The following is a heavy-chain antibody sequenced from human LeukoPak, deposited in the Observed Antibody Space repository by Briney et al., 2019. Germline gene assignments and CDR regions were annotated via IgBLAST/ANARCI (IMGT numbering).Heavy chain of an antibody. CDR1: GFSVSSNY. J-gene: IGHJ6*03. Sequence: GGSLRLSCAASGFSVSSNYMSWVRQAPGKGLEWVSVIYTAGTTYYADSVKGRFTISRDNSKNTLYLQMSSLRAEDTAVYYCGGYGGRYPYYMDAWGKGTTVTISS. CDR3: GGYGGRYPYYMDA. D-gene: IGHD1-26*01. V-gene: IGHV3-66*01. CDR2: IYTAGTT.